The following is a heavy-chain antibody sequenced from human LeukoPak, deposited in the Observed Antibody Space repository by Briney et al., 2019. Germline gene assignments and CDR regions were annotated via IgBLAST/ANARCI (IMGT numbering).Heavy chain of an antibody. J-gene: IGHJ4*02. CDR1: GESFSGYY. V-gene: IGHV4-34*01. D-gene: IGHD3-22*01. CDR2: INHSGST. Sequence: SETLSLTCAVYGESFSGYYWNWIRQPPGKGLEWIGEINHSGSTNYNSSLKSRVTTSVDTSKNQFSLKLSSVTAADTALYYCARAFDSSGYYSGFDSWGQGTLVTVSS. CDR3: ARAFDSSGYYSGFDS.